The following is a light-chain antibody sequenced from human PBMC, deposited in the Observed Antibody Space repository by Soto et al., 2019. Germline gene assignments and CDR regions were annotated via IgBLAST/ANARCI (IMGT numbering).Light chain of an antibody. V-gene: IGLV1-47*02. Sequence: QSVLTQPPSASGPPGQRVTISCSGSSSNIGTNYVYWYKQLPGTAPKLLIYCNDQRPSGVPDRLSGSKSGTSASLAISGLRSEYEADYYCATRDNSLSRWVFGGGTKLTVL. CDR2: CND. CDR3: ATRDNSLSRWV. CDR1: SSNIGTNY. J-gene: IGLJ3*02.